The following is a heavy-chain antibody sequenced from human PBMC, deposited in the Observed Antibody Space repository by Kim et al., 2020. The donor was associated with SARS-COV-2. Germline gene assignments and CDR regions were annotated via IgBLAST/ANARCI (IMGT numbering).Heavy chain of an antibody. CDR2: ISYDGSNK. D-gene: IGHD4-17*01. Sequence: GGSLRLSCAASGFTFSSYAMHWVRQAPGKGLEWVAVISYDGSNKYYADSVKGRFTISRDNSKNTLYLQMNSLRAEDTAVYYCARGRGPYGDDYWYFDLWGRGTLVTVSS. CDR1: GFTFSSYA. V-gene: IGHV3-30*04. J-gene: IGHJ2*01. CDR3: ARGRGPYGDDYWYFDL.